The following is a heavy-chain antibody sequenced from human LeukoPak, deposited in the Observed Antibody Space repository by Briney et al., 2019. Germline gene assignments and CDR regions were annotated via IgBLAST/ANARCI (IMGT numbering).Heavy chain of an antibody. Sequence: SETLSLTCTVSGGSISSGSYHWSWIRQPAGKGLEWIGRIYTSGSTNYNPSLKSRVTISVDTSKNQFSLKLSSVTAADTAVYYCARGPFIVGATPIDYWGQGTLVTVSS. J-gene: IGHJ4*02. CDR2: IYTSGST. V-gene: IGHV4-61*02. CDR1: GGSISSGSYH. D-gene: IGHD1-26*01. CDR3: ARGPFIVGATPIDY.